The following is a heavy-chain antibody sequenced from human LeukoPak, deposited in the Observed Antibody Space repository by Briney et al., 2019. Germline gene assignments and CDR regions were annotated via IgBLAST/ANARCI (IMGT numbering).Heavy chain of an antibody. D-gene: IGHD3-22*01. CDR1: GFTFSSYW. Sequence: GGSLRLSCAASGFTFSSYWIHWVRQAPGKGLVWVSRINSDGSSTSYADSVKGRFTISRDNAKNTLYLQMNSLRAEDTAVYYCARCNSYYYDSSGYSYYYYYGMDVWGQGTTVTVSS. CDR3: ARCNSYYYDSSGYSYYYYYGMDV. V-gene: IGHV3-74*01. J-gene: IGHJ6*02. CDR2: INSDGSST.